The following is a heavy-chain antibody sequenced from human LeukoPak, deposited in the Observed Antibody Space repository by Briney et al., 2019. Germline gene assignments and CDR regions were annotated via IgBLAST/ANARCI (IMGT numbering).Heavy chain of an antibody. CDR1: GYTFTGYY. CDR3: ARVSCSGGSCHSAY. J-gene: IGHJ4*02. V-gene: IGHV1-2*02. Sequence: GASVKVSCKASGYTFTGYYMHWVRQAPGQGLEWMGWINPNSGGTNYAQKFQGRVTITRDTSISTAYMELSRLRSDDTAVYYCARVSCSGGSCHSAYWGQGTLVTVSS. D-gene: IGHD2-15*01. CDR2: INPNSGGT.